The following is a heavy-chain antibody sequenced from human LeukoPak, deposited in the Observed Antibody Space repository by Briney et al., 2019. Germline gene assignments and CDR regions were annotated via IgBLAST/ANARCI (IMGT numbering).Heavy chain of an antibody. CDR3: ARDRRPLTGYNAQDY. D-gene: IGHD3-9*01. J-gene: IGHJ4*02. Sequence: PGWSLRLSCAASGFTLDDYAMQWVRLSPGKGLEWVSRIDWNSRSTVYADSVRGRFTISRDNAKNSLYLQMNSLSPEDTALYYCARDRRPLTGYNAQDYWGQGTLVTVSS. V-gene: IGHV3-9*01. CDR1: GFTLDDYA. CDR2: IDWNSRST.